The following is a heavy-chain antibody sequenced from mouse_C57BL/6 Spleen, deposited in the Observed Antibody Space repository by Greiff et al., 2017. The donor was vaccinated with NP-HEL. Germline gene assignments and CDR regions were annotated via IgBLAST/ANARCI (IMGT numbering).Heavy chain of an antibody. J-gene: IGHJ1*03. D-gene: IGHD1-1*01. Sequence: EVQRVESGGGLVQPGGSLKLSCAASGFTFSDYGMHWVRPAPEKGLEWVAYISRGSSTIYYADTVKGRFTISRDKAKNPLFLQMTSLRSEDTAMYDCARRENYAYVEIWGTGTTVTVAS. CDR3: ARRENYAYVEI. CDR2: ISRGSSTI. V-gene: IGHV5-17*01. CDR1: GFTFSDYG.